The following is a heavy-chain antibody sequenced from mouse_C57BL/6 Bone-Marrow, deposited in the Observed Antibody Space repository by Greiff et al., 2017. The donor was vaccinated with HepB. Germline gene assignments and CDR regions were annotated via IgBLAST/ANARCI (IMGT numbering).Heavy chain of an antibody. Sequence: VQLQQSGPELVKPGASVKISCKASGYTFTDYYMNWVKQSHGKSLEWIGDINPNNGGTSYNQKFKGKATLTVDKSSSTAYMELRSLTSEDSAVYYCASPWFAYWGQGTRVTVSA. CDR3: ASPWFAY. J-gene: IGHJ3*01. CDR1: GYTFTDYY. CDR2: INPNNGGT. V-gene: IGHV1-26*01.